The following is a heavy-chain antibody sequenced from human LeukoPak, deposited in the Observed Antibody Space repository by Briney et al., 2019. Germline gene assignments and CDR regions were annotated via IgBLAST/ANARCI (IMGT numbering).Heavy chain of an antibody. CDR2: INSDGSST. Sequence: GGSLRLSCSASGFTLSPYWMHWVRQAPGKGLVWVSRINSDGSSTTYADSVKGRFTISRDNSKNTLYLQMNSLRAEDTAVYYCARVSQQVPGHYGMDVWGQGTTVTVSS. D-gene: IGHD5/OR15-5a*01. V-gene: IGHV3-74*01. CDR1: GFTLSPYW. CDR3: ARVSQQVPGHYGMDV. J-gene: IGHJ6*02.